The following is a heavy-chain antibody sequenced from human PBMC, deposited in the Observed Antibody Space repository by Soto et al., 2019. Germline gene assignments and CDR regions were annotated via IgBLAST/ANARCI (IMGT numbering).Heavy chain of an antibody. D-gene: IGHD2-2*01. CDR2: IFYTGTT. V-gene: IGHV4-39*02. Sequence: NPSETLSLTCSVSGGSINYNSYYWGWIRQPPGKGLEWVGGIFYTGTTYYSPSLKDRVTISVDTSKNSFSLNLTSVTAADTAVYFCARLVVVAPVANAWGQGTLVTVSS. J-gene: IGHJ5*02. CDR3: ARLVVVAPVANA. CDR1: GGSINYNSYY.